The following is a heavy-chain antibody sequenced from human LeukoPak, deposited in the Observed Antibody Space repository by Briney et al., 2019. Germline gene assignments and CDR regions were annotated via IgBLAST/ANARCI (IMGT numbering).Heavy chain of an antibody. Sequence: SETLSPTCTVSGGSISSYYWSWIRQPPGKGLEWIGYIYYSGSTNYNPSLKSRVTISVDTSKNQFSLKLSSVTAADTAVYYCARAADDYGDYTHWFDPWGQGTLVTVSS. D-gene: IGHD4-17*01. CDR2: IYYSGST. V-gene: IGHV4-59*01. CDR3: ARAADDYGDYTHWFDP. J-gene: IGHJ5*02. CDR1: GGSISSYY.